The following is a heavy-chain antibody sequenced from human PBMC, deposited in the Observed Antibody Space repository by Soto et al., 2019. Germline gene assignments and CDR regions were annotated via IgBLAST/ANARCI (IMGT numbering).Heavy chain of an antibody. CDR2: IYYSGST. Sequence: TQSLTYTVSGGSSRGGDYYWSWIRQPPGKGLECIGYIYYSGSTYYNPSLKSRVTISVDTSKNQFSLKLSSVTAADTAVYYCARDVKYSGLYYFDYWGQGTLVTVSS. CDR3: ARDVKYSGLYYFDY. V-gene: IGHV4-30-4*01. D-gene: IGHD5-12*01. CDR1: GGSSRGGDYY. J-gene: IGHJ4*02.